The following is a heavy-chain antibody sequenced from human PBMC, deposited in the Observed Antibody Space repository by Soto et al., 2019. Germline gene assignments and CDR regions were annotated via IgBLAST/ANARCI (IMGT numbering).Heavy chain of an antibody. D-gene: IGHD1-26*01. CDR3: AKAPLKWELLLEMDY. Sequence: GGSLRLSCAASGFTFSSYGMHWVRQAPGKGLEWVAVISYDGSNKYYADSVKGRFTISRDNSKNTLYLQMNSLRAEDTAVYYCAKAPLKWELLLEMDYWGQGTLVTVSS. V-gene: IGHV3-30*18. CDR1: GFTFSSYG. CDR2: ISYDGSNK. J-gene: IGHJ4*02.